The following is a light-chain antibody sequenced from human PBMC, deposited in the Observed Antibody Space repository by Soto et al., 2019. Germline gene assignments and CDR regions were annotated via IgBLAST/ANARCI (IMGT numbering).Light chain of an antibody. CDR1: QSVSSN. Sequence: EIVMTQSPATLSVSPGERATLSCRASQSVSSNLAWYQQKPGQAPRLLIYGASTRATGIPARFSGRGSGTEFTLTISRLQSEDFAVYYCQQYNNWPPWTFGQGTKVEIK. J-gene: IGKJ1*01. V-gene: IGKV3-15*01. CDR2: GAS. CDR3: QQYNNWPPWT.